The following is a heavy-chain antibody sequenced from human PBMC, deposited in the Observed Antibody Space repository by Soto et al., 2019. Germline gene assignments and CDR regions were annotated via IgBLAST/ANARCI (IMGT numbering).Heavy chain of an antibody. V-gene: IGHV4-30-2*01. J-gene: IGHJ4*02. Sequence: SETLSLTCAVSGGSISSGGYSWSWIRQPPGKGLEWIGYIYHSGSTYYNPSLKSRVAISVDRSKNQFSLKLSSVTAADTAVYYCARRGYYDSSGFFDYWGQGTLVTVSS. CDR3: ARRGYYDSSGFFDY. D-gene: IGHD3-22*01. CDR1: GGSISSGGYS. CDR2: IYHSGST.